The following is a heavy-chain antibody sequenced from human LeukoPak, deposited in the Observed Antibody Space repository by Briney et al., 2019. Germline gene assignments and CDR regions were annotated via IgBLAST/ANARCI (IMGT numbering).Heavy chain of an antibody. CDR3: ARDSGAYYYDSSGYYNY. D-gene: IGHD3-22*01. CDR1: GGSIGGYY. CDR2: VYYSGST. J-gene: IGHJ4*02. V-gene: IGHV4-4*08. Sequence: SETLSLTCTVSGGSIGGYYWSWVRQAPGKGLEWIGYVYYSGSTKYNPSLKSRVTISVDTSRNQFSLKLSSVTAADTAVYYCARDSGAYYYDSSGYYNYWGQGTLVTVSS.